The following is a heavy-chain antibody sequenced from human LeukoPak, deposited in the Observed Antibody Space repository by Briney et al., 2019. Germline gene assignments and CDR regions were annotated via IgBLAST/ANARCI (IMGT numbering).Heavy chain of an antibody. CDR2: INPNSGGT. CDR1: GYTSSSYY. CDR3: AKGLILTGTGHAMDY. D-gene: IGHD3-9*01. Sequence: ASVKVSCKGSGYTSSSYYMRWVRQAPGQGLEWMGWINPNSGGTNYAQKFQGRVTMTRDTSISTAYMELSRLRSDDTAVYYCAKGLILTGTGHAMDYWGQGTTVTVSS. V-gene: IGHV1-2*02. J-gene: IGHJ4*01.